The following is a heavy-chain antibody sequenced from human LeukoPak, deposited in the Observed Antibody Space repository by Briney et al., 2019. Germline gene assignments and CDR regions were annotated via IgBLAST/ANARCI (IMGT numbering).Heavy chain of an antibody. CDR3: ARKSGSSGYPLDN. CDR2: ITSSSSAT. CDR1: GFSFSSYS. D-gene: IGHD3-22*01. Sequence: PGGSLRLSCAASGFSFSSYSMNWVRQAPGKGLEWVSYITSSSSATHYADAVKGRFAISRDNAKNSLYLQMNSLRAEDTALYYCARKSGSSGYPLDNWGQGTLVTVSS. V-gene: IGHV3-48*01. J-gene: IGHJ4*02.